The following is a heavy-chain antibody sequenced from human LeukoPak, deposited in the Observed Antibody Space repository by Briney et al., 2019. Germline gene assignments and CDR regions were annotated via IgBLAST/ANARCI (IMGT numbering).Heavy chain of an antibody. CDR1: GFTFSSYD. V-gene: IGHV3-30*03. CDR3: ARDRGSAAAGIFDY. Sequence: QPGGSLRLSCAASGFTFSSYDMHWVRQAPGKGLEWVAVISYDGSNKYYADSVKGRFTISRDNSKNTLYLQMNSLRAEDTAVYYCARDRGSAAAGIFDYWGQGTLVTVSS. CDR2: ISYDGSNK. J-gene: IGHJ4*02. D-gene: IGHD6-13*01.